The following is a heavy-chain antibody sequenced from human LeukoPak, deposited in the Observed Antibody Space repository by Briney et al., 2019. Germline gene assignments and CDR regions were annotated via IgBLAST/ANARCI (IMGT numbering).Heavy chain of an antibody. CDR3: ARGSYSRGGSFDY. CDR1: GFTFSTSW. Sequence: GGSLRLSCAASGFTFSTSWMIWVRQAPGKGLEWVANIKQDGNEKYYVDSVKGRFTISRDNAKSSLFLQMNSLRVEDTAMYYCARGSYSRGGSFDYWGQGTPVTVSS. D-gene: IGHD6-13*01. CDR2: IKQDGNEK. V-gene: IGHV3-7*01. J-gene: IGHJ4*02.